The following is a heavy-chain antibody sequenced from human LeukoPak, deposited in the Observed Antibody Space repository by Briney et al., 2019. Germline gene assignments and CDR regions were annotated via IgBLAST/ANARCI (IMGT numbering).Heavy chain of an antibody. J-gene: IGHJ3*02. D-gene: IGHD3-22*01. Sequence: PSETLSLTCTVSGGSISSGSYYWSWIRQPAGKGLEWIGRIYTSGSTNYNPSLKSRVTISVDTSTNQFSLKLSSVTAADTAVYYCARDLRDSSGYYRDAFDIWGQGTMVTVSS. CDR1: GGSISSGSYY. CDR2: IYTSGST. CDR3: ARDLRDSSGYYRDAFDI. V-gene: IGHV4-61*02.